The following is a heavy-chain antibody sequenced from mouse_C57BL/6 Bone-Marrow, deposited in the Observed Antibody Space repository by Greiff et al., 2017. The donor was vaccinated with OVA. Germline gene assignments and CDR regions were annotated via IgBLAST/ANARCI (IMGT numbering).Heavy chain of an antibody. CDR1: GFTFSSYG. D-gene: IGHD3-2*02. J-gene: IGHJ2*01. CDR3: ARQGSSGPSYYFDY. V-gene: IGHV5-6*01. CDR2: ISSGGSYT. Sequence: EVQLVESGGDLVKPGGSLKLSCAASGFTFSSYGMSWVRQTPDKRLEWVATISSGGSYTYYPDSVKGRFTISRDNAKNTLYLQMSSLKSEDTAMYYCARQGSSGPSYYFDYWGQGTTLTVSS.